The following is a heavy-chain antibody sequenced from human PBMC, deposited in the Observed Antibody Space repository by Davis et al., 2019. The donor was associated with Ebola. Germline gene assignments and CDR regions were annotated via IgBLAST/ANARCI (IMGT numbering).Heavy chain of an antibody. J-gene: IGHJ6*02. CDR1: GFSLSTSGMC. CDR3: ARIPHLCDIWGDYYGMDV. Sequence: SGPTLVKPTQTLTLTCTFSGFSLSTSGMCVSWIRQPPGKALEWLALIDWDDDKYYSTSLKTRLTISKDTSKNQVVLTMTNMDPVDTATYYCARIPHLCDIWGDYYGMDVWGQGTTVTVSS. D-gene: IGHD3-16*01. CDR2: IDWDDDK. V-gene: IGHV2-70*01.